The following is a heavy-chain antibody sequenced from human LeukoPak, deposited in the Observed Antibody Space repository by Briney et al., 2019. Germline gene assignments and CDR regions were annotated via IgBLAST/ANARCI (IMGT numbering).Heavy chain of an antibody. V-gene: IGHV1-69*04. CDR1: GGTFSSYA. D-gene: IGHD3-22*01. J-gene: IGHJ4*02. CDR2: IIPILGIA. Sequence: SVKVSCKASGGTFSSYAISWVRQAPGQGLEWMGRIIPILGIANYAQKFQGRVTITADKSTSTAYMELSSLRSEDTAVYYCARQAGEIGSSGYYYRGGFDYWGQGTLVTVSS. CDR3: ARQAGEIGSSGYYYRGGFDY.